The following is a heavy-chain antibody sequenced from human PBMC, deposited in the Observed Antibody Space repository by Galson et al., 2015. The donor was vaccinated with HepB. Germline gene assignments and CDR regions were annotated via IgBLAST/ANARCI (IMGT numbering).Heavy chain of an antibody. D-gene: IGHD3-3*01. CDR1: GYTFTSYY. V-gene: IGHV1-46*01. CDR3: ARGEHNRFSSGTGDGMDV. Sequence: SVKVSCKASGYTFTSYYMHWVRQAPGQGLEWMGIINPGGGSTSYAQKFQGRVTMTRDTSTSTVYMELSSLRSEDTAVYHCARGEHNRFSSGTGDGMDVWGQGTTVPASS. J-gene: IGHJ6*02. CDR2: INPGGGST.